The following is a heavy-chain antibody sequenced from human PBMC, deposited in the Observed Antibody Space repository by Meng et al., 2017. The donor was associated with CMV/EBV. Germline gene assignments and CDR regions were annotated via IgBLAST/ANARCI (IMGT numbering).Heavy chain of an antibody. CDR3: ATETIFGVAGYGMDV. Sequence: GGSLRLSCAASGFTFSSYAMSWVRQAPGKGMEWVSAISGSGGSTYYADSVKGRFTISRDNSKNTLYLQMNSLRAEDTAVYYCATETIFGVAGYGMDVWGQGTTVTVSS. CDR1: GFTFSSYA. CDR2: ISGSGGST. D-gene: IGHD3-3*01. V-gene: IGHV3-23*01. J-gene: IGHJ6*02.